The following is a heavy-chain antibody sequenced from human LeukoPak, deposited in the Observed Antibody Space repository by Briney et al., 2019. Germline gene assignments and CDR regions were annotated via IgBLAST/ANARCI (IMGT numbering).Heavy chain of an antibody. CDR2: INHSGST. CDR3: ARRMTTSDY. CDR1: GGSFSGYY. D-gene: IGHD4-11*01. J-gene: IGHJ4*02. Sequence: SETLSLTSTVYGGSFSGYYWSWIRQPPGKGLEWIGEINHSGSTNYNPSLKSRVTISVDTSKNQFSLKLSSVTAADTAVYYCARRMTTSDYWGQGTLVTVSS. V-gene: IGHV4-34*01.